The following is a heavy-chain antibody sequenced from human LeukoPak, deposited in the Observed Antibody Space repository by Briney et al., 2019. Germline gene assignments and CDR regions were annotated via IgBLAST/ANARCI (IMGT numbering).Heavy chain of an antibody. D-gene: IGHD2-8*01. Sequence: GGSLRLSXAASGFFFNTYWMHWVRQAPGKGLVWGSRINSDGSKTSHADSVKGRFTISRDNAKTSLYLEMNSLRAEDTAVYYCARDATYCTNGVCYTRFDYWGQGTLITVSS. J-gene: IGHJ4*02. CDR1: GFFFNTYW. V-gene: IGHV3-74*01. CDR2: INSDGSKT. CDR3: ARDATYCTNGVCYTRFDY.